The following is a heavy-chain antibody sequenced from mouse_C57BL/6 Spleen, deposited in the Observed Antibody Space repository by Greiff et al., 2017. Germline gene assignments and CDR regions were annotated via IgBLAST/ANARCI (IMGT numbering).Heavy chain of an antibody. V-gene: IGHV5-17*01. J-gene: IGHJ3*01. D-gene: IGHD3-2*02. CDR3: ARPSSGYGFAY. CDR1: GFTFSDYG. Sequence: DVMLVESGGGLVKPGGSLKLSCAASGFTFSDYGMHWVRQAPEKGLEWVAYISSGSSTIYYADTVKGRFTISRDNAKNTLFLQMTSLRSEDTAMYYCARPSSGYGFAYWGQGTLVTVSA. CDR2: ISSGSSTI.